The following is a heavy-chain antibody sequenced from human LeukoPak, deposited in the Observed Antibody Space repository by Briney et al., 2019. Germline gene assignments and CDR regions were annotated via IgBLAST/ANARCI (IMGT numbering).Heavy chain of an antibody. Sequence: ASANVSCKASGYTFTSYDINWVRQATGQGLERMGWMKRNSGNTGYAQKFQGRVTMTRNTSISTAYMELSGLRSEDTAVYYCARGSYYDSSGFDYWGQGTLVTVSS. D-gene: IGHD3-22*01. CDR1: GYTFTSYD. V-gene: IGHV1-8*01. CDR3: ARGSYYDSSGFDY. CDR2: MKRNSGNT. J-gene: IGHJ4*02.